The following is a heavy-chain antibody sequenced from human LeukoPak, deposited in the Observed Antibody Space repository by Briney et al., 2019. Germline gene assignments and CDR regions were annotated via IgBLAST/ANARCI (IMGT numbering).Heavy chain of an antibody. V-gene: IGHV3-23*01. CDR2: ISSSGGNT. CDR1: GFTFSSNG. J-gene: IGHJ4*02. CDR3: ASPETGCFFDY. Sequence: GGSLRLSCAASGFTFSSNGMNWVCQAPGKGLEWVSSISSSGGNTYYADSVKGRFTISRDNAKNTLFLQMNNLTVEDTAVYYCASPETGCFFDYWGQGTLVTVAS. D-gene: IGHD7-27*01.